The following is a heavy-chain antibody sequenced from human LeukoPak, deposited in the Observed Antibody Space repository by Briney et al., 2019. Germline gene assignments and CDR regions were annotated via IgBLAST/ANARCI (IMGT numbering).Heavy chain of an antibody. Sequence: GGSLRLSCAASGFTFSSYAMSWVRQAPGKGLEWVSSISSSSSYIYYADSVKGRFTISRGNAKNSLYLQMNSLRAEDTAVYYCARAKKYYDFWSGQGDYWGQGTLVTVSS. CDR3: ARAKKYYDFWSGQGDY. D-gene: IGHD3-3*01. CDR1: GFTFSSYA. V-gene: IGHV3-21*01. CDR2: ISSSSSYI. J-gene: IGHJ4*02.